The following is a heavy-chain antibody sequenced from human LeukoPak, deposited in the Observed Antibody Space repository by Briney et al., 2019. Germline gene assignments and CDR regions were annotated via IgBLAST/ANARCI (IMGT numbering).Heavy chain of an antibody. Sequence: SETLSLTCAVSGGSISSGGYSWSWIRQPPGKGLEWIGYIYHSGSTYYNPSLKSRVTISVDTSKNQFSLKLSSVTAADTAVYYCARATDSSGYYDLDYWGQGTLVTVSS. D-gene: IGHD3-22*01. CDR3: ARATDSSGYYDLDY. CDR1: GGSISSGGYS. CDR2: IYHSGST. V-gene: IGHV4-30-2*01. J-gene: IGHJ4*02.